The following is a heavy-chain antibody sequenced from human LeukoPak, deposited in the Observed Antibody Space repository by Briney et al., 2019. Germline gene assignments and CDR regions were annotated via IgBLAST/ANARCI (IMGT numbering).Heavy chain of an antibody. J-gene: IGHJ5*02. V-gene: IGHV3-7*01. D-gene: IGHD3-3*02. CDR3: ATSLGESTFET. CDR2: IKQDGSGK. Sequence: GGSLRLSCAASGFTFSTYWLSWVRQAPGKGLEWVANIKQDGSGKYYVDSVKGRFTISRDNAKNSLYLQMDSLRVEDTAVYYCATSLGESTFETWGQGTLVTVSS. CDR1: GFTFSTYW.